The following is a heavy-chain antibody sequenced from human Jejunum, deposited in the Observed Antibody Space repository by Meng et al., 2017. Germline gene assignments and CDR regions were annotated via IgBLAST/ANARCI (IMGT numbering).Heavy chain of an antibody. CDR1: GFTFSGYS. CDR2: ISFDGSNQ. D-gene: IGHD3-9*01. CDR3: ARGVRNYDWLKGWFDS. Sequence: GESLKISCAASGFTFSGYSMHWVRQAPGKGLEWVAIISFDGSNQYYAESVEGRFTISRDNSKNTLYLQMNSLRGEDTAVYYCARGVRNYDWLKGWFDSWGQGILVTVSS. V-gene: IGHV3-30*04. J-gene: IGHJ5*01.